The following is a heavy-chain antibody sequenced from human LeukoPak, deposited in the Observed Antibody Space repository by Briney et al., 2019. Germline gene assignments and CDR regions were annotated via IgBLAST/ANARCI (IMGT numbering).Heavy chain of an antibody. Sequence: PSETLSLTCAVSGYSISSGYYWGWIRPPPGKGLEWIGIIYHSGSTYYNPSLKSRVTISVDTSKNQFSLKLSSVTAADTAVYYCARLITIPVSGYYFDYWGQGTLVTVSS. CDR1: GYSISSGYY. CDR3: ARLITIPVSGYYFDY. CDR2: IYHSGST. D-gene: IGHD3-3*01. V-gene: IGHV4-38-2*01. J-gene: IGHJ4*02.